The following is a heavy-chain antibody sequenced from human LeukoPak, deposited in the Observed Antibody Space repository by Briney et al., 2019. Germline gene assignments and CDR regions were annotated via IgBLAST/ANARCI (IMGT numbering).Heavy chain of an antibody. CDR2: IYTSGST. CDR1: GGSISSYY. CDR3: ARLSYSNYGHYYYYMDV. V-gene: IGHV4-4*09. D-gene: IGHD4-11*01. J-gene: IGHJ6*03. Sequence: PSETLSLTCTVSGGSISSYYWSWIRQPPGKGLEWIGYIYTSGSTNYNPSLKSRDTISVDTSKNQFSLKLSSVTAADTAVYYCARLSYSNYGHYYYYMDVWGKGTTVTVSS.